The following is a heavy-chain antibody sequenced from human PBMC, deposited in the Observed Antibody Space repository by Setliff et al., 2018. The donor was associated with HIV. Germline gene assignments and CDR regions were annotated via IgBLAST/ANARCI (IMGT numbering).Heavy chain of an antibody. Sequence: SETLSLTCTVSGDSISSGSKYWTWIRQPAGKGLEWIGRIYSSGSTDYNPSLKSRATVSLDTSKNQFSLKLNSVTAADTAVYYCARLYYGVRGWLDPWGQGTLVTVSS. V-gene: IGHV4-61*02. CDR2: IYSSGST. J-gene: IGHJ5*02. CDR1: GDSISSGSKY. CDR3: ARLYYGVRGWLDP. D-gene: IGHD3-22*01.